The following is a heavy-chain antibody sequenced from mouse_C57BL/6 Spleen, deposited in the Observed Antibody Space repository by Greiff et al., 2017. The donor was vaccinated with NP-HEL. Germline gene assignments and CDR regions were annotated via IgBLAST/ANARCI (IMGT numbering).Heavy chain of an antibody. CDR3: ARSTMVTAGYAMDY. V-gene: IGHV1-82*01. D-gene: IGHD2-2*01. CDR1: GYAFSSSW. J-gene: IGHJ4*01. Sequence: QVQLQQSGPELVKPGASVKISCKASGYAFSSSWMNWVKQRPGKGLEWIGRIYPGDGDTNYNGKFKGKATLTADKSSSTAYMQLSSLTSEDSAVYFRARSTMVTAGYAMDYWGQGTSVTVSS. CDR2: IYPGDGDT.